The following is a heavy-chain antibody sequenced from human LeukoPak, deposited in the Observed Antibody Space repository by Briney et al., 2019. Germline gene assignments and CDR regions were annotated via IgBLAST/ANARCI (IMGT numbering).Heavy chain of an antibody. Sequence: ASVKVSCKASGYTFIGYYMHWVRQAPGQGREWMGWINPNSGGTHYAQNFQGRVTMTRDTSISTAYMELSRLVSDDTAVYYCARVAEEYCSSTSCPFDPWGQGTLVTVSS. V-gene: IGHV1-2*02. CDR3: ARVAEEYCSSTSCPFDP. CDR2: INPNSGGT. J-gene: IGHJ5*02. D-gene: IGHD2-2*01. CDR1: GYTFIGYY.